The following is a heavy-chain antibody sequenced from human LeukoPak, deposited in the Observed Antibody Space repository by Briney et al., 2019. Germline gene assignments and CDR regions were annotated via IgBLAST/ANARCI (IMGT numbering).Heavy chain of an antibody. CDR1: GFTFSDYA. CDR2: IGGRGGHT. CDR3: AREVPDHAILTEHTIGDFYGLDV. D-gene: IGHD3-9*01. J-gene: IGHJ6*02. V-gene: IGHV3-23*01. Sequence: PGGSLRLSCAASGFTFSDYAMAWVRQAPGKGLEWVSSIGGRGGHTYYADSVKGRFTISRDNSQNTLSLQMNSLRADDTAVYYYAREVPDHAILTEHTIGDFYGLDVWGQGTTVTVSS.